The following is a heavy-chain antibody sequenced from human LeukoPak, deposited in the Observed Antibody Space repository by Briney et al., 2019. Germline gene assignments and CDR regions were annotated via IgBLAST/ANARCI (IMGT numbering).Heavy chain of an antibody. CDR2: INHSGST. Sequence: SETLSLTCAVYGGSFRGYYWSWIRQPPGKGLEWIGEINHSGSTNYNPSLKSRVTISVDTSKNQFSLKLSSVTAADTAVYYCARVPTYYDILTGYYRRGSWFDPWGQGTLVTVSS. V-gene: IGHV4-34*01. CDR3: ARVPTYYDILTGYYRRGSWFDP. J-gene: IGHJ5*02. CDR1: GGSFRGYY. D-gene: IGHD3-9*01.